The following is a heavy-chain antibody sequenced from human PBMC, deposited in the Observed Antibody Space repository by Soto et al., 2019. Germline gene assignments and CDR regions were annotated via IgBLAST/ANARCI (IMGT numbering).Heavy chain of an antibody. Sequence: SETLSLTCAVYGGSFSGYYWSWIRQPPGKGLEWIGEINHSGSTNYNPSLKSRVTISVDTSKNQFSLKLSSVTAADTAVYYCAREVWFGDSGQYYYGMDVWGQGTTVTVSS. J-gene: IGHJ6*02. CDR3: AREVWFGDSGQYYYGMDV. CDR2: INHSGST. D-gene: IGHD3-10*01. CDR1: GGSFSGYY. V-gene: IGHV4-34*01.